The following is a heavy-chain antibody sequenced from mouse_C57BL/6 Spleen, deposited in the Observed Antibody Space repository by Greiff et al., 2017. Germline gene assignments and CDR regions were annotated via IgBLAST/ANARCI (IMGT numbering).Heavy chain of an antibody. CDR3: ARALPASFDY. D-gene: IGHD6-1*01. Sequence: QVQLQQPGAELVRPGTSVKLSCKASGYTFTSYWMHWVKQRPGQGLEWIGVIDPSDSYTNYNPKFKGKATLTVDTSSSTAYMQLSSLTSEDSAVXYCARALPASFDYWGQGTTLTVSS. V-gene: IGHV1-59*01. CDR1: GYTFTSYW. J-gene: IGHJ2*01. CDR2: IDPSDSYT.